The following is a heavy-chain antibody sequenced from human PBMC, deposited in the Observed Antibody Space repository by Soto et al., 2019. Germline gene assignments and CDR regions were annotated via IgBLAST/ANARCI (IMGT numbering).Heavy chain of an antibody. CDR2: MGYNGFT. J-gene: IGHJ6*02. V-gene: IGHV4-59*08. CDR3: ARQGFGELHGLVDV. Sequence: QVQLQESGPGLVKPSETLSLTCTISGGPMNNYYCSWFRQPRGQGLEWIGYMGYNGFTRYNPSLRSRSAISLGTAKNQFSLTLSSVTAADTALYYCARQGFGELHGLVDVWGQGITVTVSS. D-gene: IGHD3-10*01. CDR1: GGPMNNYY.